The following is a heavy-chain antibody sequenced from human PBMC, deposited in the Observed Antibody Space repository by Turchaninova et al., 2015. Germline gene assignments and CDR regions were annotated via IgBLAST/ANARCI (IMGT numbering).Heavy chain of an antibody. CDR1: GYTLSEVW. D-gene: IGHD3-22*01. Sequence: GSQRLSIRAMGYTLSEVWMRRVRQAPGKGREWVANIKQDGSEKYYVDSVKGRFTISRDNAKNSLYLQMNSLRAEDTAVYYCARAYYYDSSGYRDYWGQGTLVTVSS. V-gene: IGHV3-7*03. J-gene: IGHJ4*02. CDR3: ARAYYYDSSGYRDY. CDR2: IKQDGSEK.